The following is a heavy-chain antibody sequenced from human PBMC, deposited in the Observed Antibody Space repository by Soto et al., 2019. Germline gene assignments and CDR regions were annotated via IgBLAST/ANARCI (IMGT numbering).Heavy chain of an antibody. D-gene: IGHD2-2*01. Sequence: EVQLVESGGGLVKPGGSLRLSCAASGFTFSTYSMNWVRQAPGKGLEWVSSISSSSYYIYYADSVKGRFTISRDNAKNSLFVQMNSLRAEDTAVYYWARERGSCTSSSCFGSPDYWGQGTLVTVSS. J-gene: IGHJ4*02. CDR3: ARERGSCTSSSCFGSPDY. CDR1: GFTFSTYS. CDR2: ISSSSYYI. V-gene: IGHV3-21*01.